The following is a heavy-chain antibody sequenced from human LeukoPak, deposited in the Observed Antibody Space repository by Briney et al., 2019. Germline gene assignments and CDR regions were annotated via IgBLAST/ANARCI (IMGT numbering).Heavy chain of an antibody. CDR3: ARGPGYCTNGVCYRGYYLDY. J-gene: IGHJ4*02. V-gene: IGHV1-2*02. Sequence: ASVKVSCKASGYTFTGYYMHWVRQSPGQGLEWMGWINPNSGGTNYAQKFQGRVTMTRDTSISTAYMELSRLRSDDTAVYYCARGPGYCTNGVCYRGYYLDYWGQGTLVTVSS. D-gene: IGHD2-8*01. CDR1: GYTFTGYY. CDR2: INPNSGGT.